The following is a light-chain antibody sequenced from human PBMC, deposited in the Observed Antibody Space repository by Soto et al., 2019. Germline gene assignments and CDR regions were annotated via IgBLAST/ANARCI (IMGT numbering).Light chain of an antibody. J-gene: IGLJ1*01. V-gene: IGLV2-23*02. Sequence: QAALTQPASVYGSPGQSITISCTGTSSDVGSYNLVSWYQQHPGKAPKLMICEVSKRPSGVSNRFSGSKSGNTASLTISGLQAEDEADYYCCSYAGSSTVFGTGTKLTVL. CDR2: EVS. CDR3: CSYAGSSTV. CDR1: SSDVGSYNL.